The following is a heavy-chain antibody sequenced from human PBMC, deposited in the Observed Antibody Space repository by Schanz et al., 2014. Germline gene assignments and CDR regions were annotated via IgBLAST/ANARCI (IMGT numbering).Heavy chain of an antibody. CDR3: AKDLLWLGESYYYGMDV. D-gene: IGHD3-10*01. Sequence: EVQLVESGGGLVRPGGSLRLSCTTSGLIFSTYTLNWVRQAPGKGLEWISYISFSGNTIYYADSVKGRFTISRDNAKNSVFLQMNRLRAEDTAVYYCAKDLLWLGESYYYGMDVWGQGTTVTVSS. CDR1: GLIFSTYT. V-gene: IGHV3-48*01. J-gene: IGHJ6*02. CDR2: ISFSGNTI.